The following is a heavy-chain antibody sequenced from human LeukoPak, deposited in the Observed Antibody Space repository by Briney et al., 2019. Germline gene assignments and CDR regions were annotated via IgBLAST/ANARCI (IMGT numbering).Heavy chain of an antibody. CDR2: INHSGST. V-gene: IGHV4-34*01. Sequence: PSETLSLTCAVYGGSFSGYYWSWIRQPPGKGLEWIGEINHSGSTNYNPSLKSRVTISVDTSKNQFSLKLSSVTAADTAVYYCARLVSRSKQQLVGGFLDVWGKGTTVTVSS. J-gene: IGHJ6*04. CDR1: GGSFSGYY. CDR3: ARLVSRSKQQLVGGFLDV. D-gene: IGHD6-13*01.